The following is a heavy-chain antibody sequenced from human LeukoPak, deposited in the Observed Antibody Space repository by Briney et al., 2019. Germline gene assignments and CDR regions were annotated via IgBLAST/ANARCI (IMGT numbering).Heavy chain of an antibody. D-gene: IGHD2-2*01. V-gene: IGHV4-39*01. CDR3: ARHVIGIVVVPAAIDY. J-gene: IGHJ4*02. Sequence: SETLSLTCTVSGGSISSSSYYWSWIRQPPGKGLEWIGEINHSGSTNYNPSLKSRVTISVDTSKNQFSLKLSSVTAADTAVYYCARHVIGIVVVPAAIDYWGQGTLVTVSS. CDR2: INHSGST. CDR1: GGSISSSSYY.